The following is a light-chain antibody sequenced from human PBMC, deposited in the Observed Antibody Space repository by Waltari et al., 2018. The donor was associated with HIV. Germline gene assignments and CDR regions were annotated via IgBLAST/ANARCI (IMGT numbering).Light chain of an antibody. V-gene: IGKV2-28*01. Sequence: DIATIQSPDSLAVSPGEPASISCRSSQSLLHNNGHNYLDWYIQRPGQAPELLIYLASRRASGVPDRIAGSGSGTDFILKISRVEPEDVGVYYCMHGQQTPVFGQGTQVEV. CDR2: LAS. CDR1: QSLLHNNGHNY. J-gene: IGKJ1*01. CDR3: MHGQQTPV.